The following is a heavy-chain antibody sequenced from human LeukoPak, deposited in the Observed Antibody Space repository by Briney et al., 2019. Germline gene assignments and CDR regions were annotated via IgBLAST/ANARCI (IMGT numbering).Heavy chain of an antibody. CDR2: ISSSSSYI. CDR3: ARDAYDSSGYDY. J-gene: IGHJ4*02. D-gene: IGHD3-22*01. CDR1: GFTFSSYS. Sequence: PGGSLRLSCAPSGFTFSSYSMNWVRQAPGNGLEWVSSISSSSSYIYYADSVKGRFTISRDNAKNSLYLQMNSLRAEDTAVYYCARDAYDSSGYDYWGQGTLVTVSS. V-gene: IGHV3-21*01.